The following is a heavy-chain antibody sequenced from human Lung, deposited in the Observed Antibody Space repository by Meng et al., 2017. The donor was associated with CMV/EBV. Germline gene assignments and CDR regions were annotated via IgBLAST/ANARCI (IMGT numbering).Heavy chain of an antibody. J-gene: IGHJ4*02. CDR2: IYHSGST. CDR3: ASFPPPGKQWLVTDY. D-gene: IGHD6-19*01. CDR1: GGSISSSNW. Sequence: QVQLQEEGPGLVKPSGTLSLPCAVSGGSISSSNWWSWVRQPPGKGLEWIGEIYHSGSTNYNPSLKSRVTISVDKSKNQFSLKLSSVTAADTAVYYCASFPPPGKQWLVTDYWGQGTLVTVSS. V-gene: IGHV4-4*02.